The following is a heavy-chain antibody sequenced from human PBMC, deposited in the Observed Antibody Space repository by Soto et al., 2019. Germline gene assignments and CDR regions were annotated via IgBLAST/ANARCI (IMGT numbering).Heavy chain of an antibody. CDR1: GGSISSYY. CDR2: IYYSGST. D-gene: IGHD3-3*01. V-gene: IGHV4-59*01. CDR3: ARGTTPYYDFWSGYYAPYYYYYMDV. J-gene: IGHJ6*03. Sequence: SETLSLTCTVSGGSISSYYWSWIRQPPGKGLEWIGYIYYSGSTNYNPSLKSRVTISVDTSKNQFSLKLSSVTAADTAVYYCARGTTPYYDFWSGYYAPYYYYYMDVWGKGTTVTVSS.